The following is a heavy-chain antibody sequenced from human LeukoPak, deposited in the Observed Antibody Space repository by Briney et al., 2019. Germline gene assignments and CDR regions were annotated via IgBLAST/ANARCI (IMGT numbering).Heavy chain of an antibody. Sequence: ASVKVSCKASGYTFTNYYIHWVRPAPGQGLEWMGIINPSGGSTTYAQKFQGRVTMTRDTSTSTVYMELSSLRSEDTAVYYCARDRYYGSGSYYELAYWGQGTLVTVSS. V-gene: IGHV1-46*01. CDR3: ARDRYYGSGSYYELAY. CDR1: GYTFTNYY. J-gene: IGHJ4*02. CDR2: INPSGGST. D-gene: IGHD3-10*01.